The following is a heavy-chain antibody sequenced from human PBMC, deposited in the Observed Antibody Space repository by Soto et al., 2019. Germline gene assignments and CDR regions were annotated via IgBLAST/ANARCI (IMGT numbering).Heavy chain of an antibody. D-gene: IGHD1-26*01. J-gene: IGHJ4*02. CDR1: GYTFTSQN. Sequence: ASVKVSCKASGYTFTSQNMHWVRQAPGQGLEWMGVINPSIGTTTYAQKFQGRVTVTSDTSTSSVYMEVSSLRSEDTAVYYCISTLGARFDYWGQGTLVTVYS. V-gene: IGHV1-46*03. CDR2: INPSIGTT. CDR3: ISTLGARFDY.